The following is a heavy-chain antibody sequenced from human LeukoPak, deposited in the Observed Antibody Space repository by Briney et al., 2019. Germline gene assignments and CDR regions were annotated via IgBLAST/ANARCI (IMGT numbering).Heavy chain of an antibody. Sequence: SETLSLTCTVSGFSISSGDFWGWIRQPPGKGLEWVGSFYRGGITYYNPSLKSRVTISVDTSKNQFSLNLSSVTAADTAVYYCAYFPHFWGQGTLVTVSS. CDR2: FYRGGIT. V-gene: IGHV4-38-2*02. D-gene: IGHD2/OR15-2a*01. J-gene: IGHJ4*02. CDR1: GFSISSGDF. CDR3: AYFPHF.